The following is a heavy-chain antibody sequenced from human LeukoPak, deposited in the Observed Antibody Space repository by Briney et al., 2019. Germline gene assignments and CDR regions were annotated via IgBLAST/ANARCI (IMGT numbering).Heavy chain of an antibody. CDR2: VTSGGGRT. CDR1: VYTFTSYY. V-gene: IGHV1-46*01. CDR3: ARGLGATHLYYFDY. J-gene: IGHJ4*02. D-gene: IGHD1-26*01. Sequence: ASVKVSCKASVYTFTSYYMHWVRQPPGQGLEWMGIVTSGGGRTIYAQKIQGIVTMTRDASTSTDYMEMSSRRSEDTAVYYCARGLGATHLYYFDYWGQGTLVTVSS.